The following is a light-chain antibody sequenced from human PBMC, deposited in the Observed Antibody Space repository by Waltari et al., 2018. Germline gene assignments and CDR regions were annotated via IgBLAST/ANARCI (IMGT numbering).Light chain of an antibody. V-gene: IGLV2-14*03. J-gene: IGLJ2*01. Sequence: QSALTQPASVSGSPGQSITISCTGTSSDVGAYNYVSWYQQHPGKAPKPMIFDVSNRPSGVSNRFSGSKSGNTASLTISGLQAEDEAGYYCSSYISSSTLELFGGGTSLTVL. CDR1: SSDVGAYNY. CDR2: DVS. CDR3: SSYISSSTLEL.